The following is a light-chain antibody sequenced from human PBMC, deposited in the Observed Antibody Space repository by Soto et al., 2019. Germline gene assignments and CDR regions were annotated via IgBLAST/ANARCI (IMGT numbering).Light chain of an antibody. CDR1: KLGDKY. CDR2: QDS. Sequence: SYELTQPPSVSVSPGQTASITCSGDKLGDKYACWYQQKPGQSPVVVIYQDSKRPSGIPERFSGSNSGNTATLTISGTQAMDEADYYCQAWDSRTALVFGGGTKLTVL. V-gene: IGLV3-1*01. J-gene: IGLJ2*01. CDR3: QAWDSRTALV.